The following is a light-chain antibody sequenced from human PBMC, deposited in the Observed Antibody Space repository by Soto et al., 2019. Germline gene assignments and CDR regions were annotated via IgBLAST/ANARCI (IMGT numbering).Light chain of an antibody. CDR1: QSVSSN. CDR3: QQYNNWPRGT. V-gene: IGKV3-15*01. J-gene: IGKJ2*02. CDR2: GAS. Sequence: EIVMTQSPATLSVSPGERATLSCRASQSVSSNLAWYQQKPGQAPRLLIYGASTRATGIPARFISSGSGTEVTLTIISLQSEDFAVYYCQQYNNWPRGTFGQGTKLEIK.